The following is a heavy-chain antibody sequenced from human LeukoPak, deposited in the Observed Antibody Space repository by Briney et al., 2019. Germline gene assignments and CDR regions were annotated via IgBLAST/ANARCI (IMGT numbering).Heavy chain of an antibody. Sequence: GGSLRPFRAPSGFTFSSYSTNCVRQDPGKGLEWVSSISSSSSYIYYADSVKGRFTISRDNAKNSLYLQMNSPRAEDTAVYYCAREDDYGDRGDAFDIWGQGTMVTVSS. CDR3: AREDDYGDRGDAFDI. CDR2: ISSSSSYI. J-gene: IGHJ3*02. CDR1: GFTFSSYS. V-gene: IGHV3-21*01. D-gene: IGHD4-17*01.